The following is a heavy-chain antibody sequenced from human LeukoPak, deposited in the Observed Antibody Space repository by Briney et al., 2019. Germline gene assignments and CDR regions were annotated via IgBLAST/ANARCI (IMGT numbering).Heavy chain of an antibody. J-gene: IGHJ4*02. V-gene: IGHV3-74*01. CDR3: AREGRYDILTGYSPPYDY. D-gene: IGHD3-9*01. Sequence: GGSLRLSCAASGFTFSSCWMHWVRQAPGKGLVWVSRINSDGSSTSYADSVKGRFTISRDNAKNTLYLQMNSLRAEDTAVYYCAREGRYDILTGYSPPYDYWGQGTLVTVSS. CDR1: GFTFSSCW. CDR2: INSDGSST.